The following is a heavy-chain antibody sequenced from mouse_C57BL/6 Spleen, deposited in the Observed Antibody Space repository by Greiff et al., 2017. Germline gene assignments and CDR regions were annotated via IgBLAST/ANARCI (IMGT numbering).Heavy chain of an antibody. CDR1: GYTFTSYW. Sequence: QVQLQQPGAELVKPGASVKLSCKASGYTFTSYWMQWVKQRPGQGLEWIGEIDPSDSYTNYNQKFKGKATLTVDTSSSTAYMQLISLTSEDSAVYYCARITTVVAPYAMDYWGQGTSVTVSS. CDR2: IDPSDSYT. CDR3: ARITTVVAPYAMDY. V-gene: IGHV1-50*01. J-gene: IGHJ4*01. D-gene: IGHD1-1*01.